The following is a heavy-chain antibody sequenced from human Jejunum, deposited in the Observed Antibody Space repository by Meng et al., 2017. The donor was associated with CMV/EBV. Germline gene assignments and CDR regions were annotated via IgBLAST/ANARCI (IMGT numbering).Heavy chain of an antibody. Sequence: YTFSPSAIAWVRQAPGRGLEWMGWVSAYNGDTNYAHQLHGRVSMTTDTSTTTAYMELRGLRSDDTGVYYCARIPVTSGSSYGLDVWGQGTTVTVSS. J-gene: IGHJ6*02. CDR2: VSAYNGDT. CDR1: YTFSPSA. CDR3: ARIPVTSGSSYGLDV. D-gene: IGHD4-17*01. V-gene: IGHV1-18*01.